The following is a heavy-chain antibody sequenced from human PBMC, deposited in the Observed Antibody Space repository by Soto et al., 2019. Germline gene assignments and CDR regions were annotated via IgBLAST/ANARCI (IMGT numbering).Heavy chain of an antibody. CDR1: GFTFSDHY. V-gene: IGHV3-72*01. J-gene: IGHJ4*02. CDR2: IRKRINSYTT. Sequence: EVQLVESGGGLAQPGGSLRLSCAASGFTFSDHYMDWVRQAPGKGLEWVGRIRKRINSYTTEYAASVKGRFTISRDDSKNSLYLQMNSLKTDDTAVYYCAIVMVVAGHYYFDYWGQGTLVTVSS. D-gene: IGHD6-19*01. CDR3: AIVMVVAGHYYFDY.